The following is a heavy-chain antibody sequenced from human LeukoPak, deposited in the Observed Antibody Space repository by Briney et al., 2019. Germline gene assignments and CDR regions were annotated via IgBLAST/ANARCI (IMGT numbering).Heavy chain of an antibody. CDR3: ARGPPKVVPAARRIFDY. V-gene: IGHV1-18*01. J-gene: IGHJ4*02. D-gene: IGHD2-2*01. CDR2: ISAYNGST. Sequence: ASVKVSCKASGYTFTSYGISWVRQAPGQGLEWMGWISAYNGSTNYAQKLQGRVTMTTDTSTSTAYMELRSLRSDDTAVYYCARGPPKVVPAARRIFDYWGQGTLVTVSS. CDR1: GYTFTSYG.